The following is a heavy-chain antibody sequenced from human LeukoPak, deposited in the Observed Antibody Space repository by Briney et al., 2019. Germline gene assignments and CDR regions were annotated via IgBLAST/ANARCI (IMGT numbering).Heavy chain of an antibody. CDR1: GFTFSSYS. V-gene: IGHV3-48*01. Sequence: AGGSLRLSCAASGFTFSSYSMNWVRQAPGKGLEWVSYISSSSSTIYYADSVKGRFTISRDNSKNKLYLQMNSLRAEDTAVYYCAKWIVATNEDWSDPWGQGTLVTVSS. J-gene: IGHJ5*02. CDR3: AKWIVATNEDWSDP. D-gene: IGHD5-12*01. CDR2: ISSSSSTI.